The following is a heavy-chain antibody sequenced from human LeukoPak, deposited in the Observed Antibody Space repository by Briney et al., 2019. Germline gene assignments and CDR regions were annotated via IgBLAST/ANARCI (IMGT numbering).Heavy chain of an antibody. CDR1: GFTFSSYA. V-gene: IGHV3-23*01. CDR3: ARDRGIAGYFDY. D-gene: IGHD3-10*01. CDR2: ISGSGST. Sequence: GGSLRLSCAASGFTFSSYAMSWVRQAPGKGLEWVSAISGSGSTYYADSVKGRFTISRDNSKNTLYLQMNSLRAEDTAVYYCARDRGIAGYFDYWGQGTLVTVSS. J-gene: IGHJ4*02.